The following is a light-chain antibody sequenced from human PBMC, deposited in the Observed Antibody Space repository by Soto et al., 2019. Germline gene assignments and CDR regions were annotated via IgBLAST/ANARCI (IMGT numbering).Light chain of an antibody. V-gene: IGLV1-51*02. J-gene: IGLJ3*02. Sequence: QSVLTQPPSVSAAPGQKVTISCSGSSSNIGNNYVSWYQQLPGTAPKLLIYENNKRPSGIPDRFSCSKSGTSATRGITGLHTGDEAEDYCGTGNCSRSAGVFGGGTKLTVL. CDR1: SSNIGNNY. CDR2: ENN. CDR3: GTGNCSRSAGV.